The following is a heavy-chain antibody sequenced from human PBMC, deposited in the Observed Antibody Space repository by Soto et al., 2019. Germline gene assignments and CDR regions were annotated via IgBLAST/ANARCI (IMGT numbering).Heavy chain of an antibody. CDR2: IYHSGST. V-gene: IGHV4-4*02. CDR3: ARDPTRASDYYDSSGYYLSY. Sequence: NPSETLSLTCAVSGGSISSSNWWSWVRQPPGKGLEWIGEIYHSGSTNYNPSLKSRVTISVDKSKNQFSLKLSSVTAADTAVYYCARDPTRASDYYDSSGYYLSYWGQGTLVTVSS. CDR1: GGSISSSNW. J-gene: IGHJ4*02. D-gene: IGHD3-22*01.